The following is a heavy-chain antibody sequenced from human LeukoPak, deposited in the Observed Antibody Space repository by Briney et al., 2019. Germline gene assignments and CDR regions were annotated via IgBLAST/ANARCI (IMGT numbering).Heavy chain of an antibody. V-gene: IGHV1-2*02. CDR3: ARDAISSGRRVRGVIGNWFDP. CDR2: INPNSGGT. Sequence: ASVKVSCKASGYTFTVYYMHWVRQAPGQGLEWMGWINPNSGGTNYAQKFQGRVTMTRDTSISTAYMELSRLRSDDTAVYYCARDAISSGRRVRGVIGNWFDPWGQGTLVTVST. J-gene: IGHJ5*02. CDR1: GYTFTVYY. D-gene: IGHD3-10*01.